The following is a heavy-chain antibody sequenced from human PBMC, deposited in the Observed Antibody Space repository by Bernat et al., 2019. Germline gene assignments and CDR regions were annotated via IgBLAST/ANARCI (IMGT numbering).Heavy chain of an antibody. CDR1: GYTFTNYY. CDR2: INPSGGST. V-gene: IGHV1-46*01. Sequence: QVQLVQSGAEVKKPWASVKVSCKTSGYTFTNYYIHWVRQAPGQGLEWMGIINPSGGSTSYAQKFRGRVTMTRDTSTSTVYMELSSLRSEDTAVYYCARVLSDFWSGYTASPFNYWGQGTLVTVSS. CDR3: ARVLSDFWSGYTASPFNY. D-gene: IGHD3-3*01. J-gene: IGHJ4*02.